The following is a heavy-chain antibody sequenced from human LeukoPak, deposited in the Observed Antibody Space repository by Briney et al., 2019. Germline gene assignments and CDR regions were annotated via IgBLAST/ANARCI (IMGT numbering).Heavy chain of an antibody. CDR1: GFTFSRHW. V-gene: IGHV3-7*01. D-gene: IGHD4-17*01. CDR3: VRGPHYGAYTDYFDY. Sequence: GGSLRLSCAASGFTFSRHWMSWVRQAPGKGLEWVATIKQGGSENYYVDSVKGRFAISRDDANNSLYLQMDGLRVGDTALYYCVRGPHYGAYTDYFDYWGQGTLVTVSS. CDR2: IKQGGSEN. J-gene: IGHJ4*02.